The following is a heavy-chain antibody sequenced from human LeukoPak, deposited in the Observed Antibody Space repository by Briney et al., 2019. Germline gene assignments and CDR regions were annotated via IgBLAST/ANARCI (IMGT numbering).Heavy chain of an antibody. CDR2: ISSSSSYI. CDR1: GFTFSSYS. J-gene: IGHJ4*02. D-gene: IGHD3-22*01. V-gene: IGHV3-21*01. CDR3: ARSGVVVAHFDY. Sequence: PGRSLRLSCAASGFTFSSYSMNWVRQAPGKGLEWVSSISSSSSYIYYADSVKGRFTISRDNAKNSLYLQMNSLRAEDTAVYYCARSGVVVAHFDYWGQGTLVTVSS.